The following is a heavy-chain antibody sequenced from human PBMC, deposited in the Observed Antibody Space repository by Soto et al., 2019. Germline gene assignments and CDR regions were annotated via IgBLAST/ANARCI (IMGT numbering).Heavy chain of an antibody. Sequence: GGSLRLSCAASGFTFSSYSMNWVRQAPGKGLEWVSSISSSSSYIYYADSVKGRFTISRDNSKNTLYLQMNNLRAEDTAVYYCAKVHPYYDSSGYDFDYWGQGTLVTVSS. V-gene: IGHV3-21*01. CDR1: GFTFSSYS. D-gene: IGHD3-22*01. J-gene: IGHJ4*02. CDR2: ISSSSSYI. CDR3: AKVHPYYDSSGYDFDY.